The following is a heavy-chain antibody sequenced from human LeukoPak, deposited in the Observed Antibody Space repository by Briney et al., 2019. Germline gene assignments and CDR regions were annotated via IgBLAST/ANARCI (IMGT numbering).Heavy chain of an antibody. J-gene: IGHJ3*02. CDR3: ARDRFFLGYYDSSGSLDAFDI. CDR1: GFTFSSYE. CDR2: ISSSGSNI. D-gene: IGHD3-22*01. Sequence: GGSLRLSCAASGFTFSSYEMNWVRQAPGKGLEWVSYISSSGSNIYYADSVKGRFTISRDNAKNSLYLQMNSLRGEDTAVYYCARDRFFLGYYDSSGSLDAFDIWGQGTMVTVSS. V-gene: IGHV3-48*03.